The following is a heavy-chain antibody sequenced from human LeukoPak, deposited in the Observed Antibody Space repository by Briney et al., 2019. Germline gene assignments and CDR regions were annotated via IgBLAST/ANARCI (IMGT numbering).Heavy chain of an antibody. Sequence: PSETLSLTCTVSGGSISSYYWSWIRQPAGKGLEWIGRIHTSGSTNYNPSLKSRVTMSVDTSKNQFSLKLSSVTAADTAVYYCARSDIVVVPAATHYYGMDVWGQGTTVTVSS. CDR2: IHTSGST. J-gene: IGHJ6*02. D-gene: IGHD2-2*01. CDR3: ARSDIVVVPAATHYYGMDV. CDR1: GGSISSYY. V-gene: IGHV4-4*07.